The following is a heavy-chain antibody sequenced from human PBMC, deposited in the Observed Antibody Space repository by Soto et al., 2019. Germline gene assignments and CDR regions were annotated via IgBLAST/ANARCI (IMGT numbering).Heavy chain of an antibody. CDR1: GFTFSSYG. CDR3: ARQDENDAFDI. Sequence: GGSLRLSCAASGFTFSSYGMHWVRQAPGKGLEWVAVIWYDGSNKYYADSVKGRFTISRDNSKNTLYLQMNSLRAEDTAVYYCARQDENDAFDIWGQGTMVTVSS. V-gene: IGHV3-33*01. CDR2: IWYDGSNK. J-gene: IGHJ3*02.